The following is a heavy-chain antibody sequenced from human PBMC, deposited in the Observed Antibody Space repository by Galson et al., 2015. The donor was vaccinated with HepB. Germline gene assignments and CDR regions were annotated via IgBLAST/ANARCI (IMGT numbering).Heavy chain of an antibody. J-gene: IGHJ5*02. CDR2: IIPIFGTA. D-gene: IGHD2-2*01. Sequence: SVKVSCKASGGTFSSYAISWVRQAPGQGLEWMGGIIPIFGTANYAQKFQGRVTITADESTSTAYMELSSLRSEDTAVYYCARDIVVVPAAISWFDPWGQGTLVTVSS. CDR1: GGTFSSYA. CDR3: ARDIVVVPAAISWFDP. V-gene: IGHV1-69*13.